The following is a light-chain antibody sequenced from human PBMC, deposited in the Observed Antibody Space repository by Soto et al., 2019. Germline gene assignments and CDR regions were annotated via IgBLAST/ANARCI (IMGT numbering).Light chain of an antibody. CDR2: TDD. Sequence: QSVLTQPPSASGTPGQRVTISCSGGSSNIGSNYVDWDQQLPGTAPKLLIYTDDQRPSGVPDRFSGSKSGTSASLAISGLQSEDEADYFCAAWDDSLNGPVFGGGTKLTVL. J-gene: IGLJ3*02. CDR3: AAWDDSLNGPV. V-gene: IGLV1-44*01. CDR1: SSNIGSNY.